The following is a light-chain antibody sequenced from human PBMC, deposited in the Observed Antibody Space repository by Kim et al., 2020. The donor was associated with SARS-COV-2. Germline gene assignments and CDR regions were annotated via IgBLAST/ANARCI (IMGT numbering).Light chain of an antibody. V-gene: IGLV3-19*01. J-gene: IGLJ2*01. CDR3: NSRDGSGNLVV. CDR2: GKN. CDR1: SLRSDY. Sequence: ALGQTVRITCQGDSLRSDYASWYQQKPGQAPVLVIYGKNNRHSGIPDRFSGSSSGNTASLTITGAQAEDEADYYCNSRDGSGNLVVFGGGTQLTVL.